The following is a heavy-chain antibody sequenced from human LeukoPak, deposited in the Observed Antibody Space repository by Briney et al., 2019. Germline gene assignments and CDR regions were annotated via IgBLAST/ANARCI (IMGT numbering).Heavy chain of an antibody. Sequence: PGGSLRLSCAASGFTFSSYAMSWVRQAPGKGLEWVSAISGSGGRTYYADSVKGRFTISRDNSKNTLYLQMNSLRAEDTAVYYCAKDVSAMNYYYYGMDVWGQGTTVTVSS. CDR3: AKDVSAMNYYYYGMDV. CDR1: GFTFSSYA. V-gene: IGHV3-23*01. J-gene: IGHJ6*02. CDR2: ISGSGGRT. D-gene: IGHD2-2*01.